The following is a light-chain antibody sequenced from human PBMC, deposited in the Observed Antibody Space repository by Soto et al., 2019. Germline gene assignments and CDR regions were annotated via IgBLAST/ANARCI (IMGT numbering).Light chain of an antibody. V-gene: IGLV1-40*01. CDR2: RNH. Sequence: QSVLTQPPSVSGAPGQRVTISCTGTRSNIGAGYDVHWYQQIPGTAPKLLIYRNHDRPSGVPDRFSGSKSGTSASLTITGLQAEDEADYYCQSYDNILRAWVFGGGTKLTVL. CDR3: QSYDNILRAWV. J-gene: IGLJ3*02. CDR1: RSNIGAGYD.